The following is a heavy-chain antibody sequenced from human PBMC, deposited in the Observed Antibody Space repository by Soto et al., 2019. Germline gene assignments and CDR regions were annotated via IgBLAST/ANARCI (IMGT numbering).Heavy chain of an antibody. CDR2: IYYSGSA. V-gene: IGHV4-39*01. J-gene: IGHJ5*02. Sequence: TLSLTCTVSGGSISSVSYYWGWIRQPPGKGLEWIGSIYYSGSAYYSPSLKSRVTMSVDTSKNQLSLKLSSVTAADTAVYYCARLHCNSPNCVPLDPWGQGTLVTVSS. CDR3: ARLHCNSPNCVPLDP. CDR1: GGSISSVSYY. D-gene: IGHD2-2*01.